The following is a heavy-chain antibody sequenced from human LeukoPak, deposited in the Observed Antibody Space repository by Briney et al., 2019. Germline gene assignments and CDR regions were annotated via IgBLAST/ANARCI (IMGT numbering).Heavy chain of an antibody. CDR2: IIPILGIA. CDR3: ALSSGYHAFDI. D-gene: IGHD3-22*01. Sequence: GASVKVSCKASGGTFSSYTISWVRQAPGQGLEWMGRIIPILGIANYAQKFQGRVTITADKSTSTAYMELSSLRSEDTAVYYCALSSGYHAFDIWGQGTMVTVSS. CDR1: GGTFSSYT. J-gene: IGHJ3*02. V-gene: IGHV1-69*02.